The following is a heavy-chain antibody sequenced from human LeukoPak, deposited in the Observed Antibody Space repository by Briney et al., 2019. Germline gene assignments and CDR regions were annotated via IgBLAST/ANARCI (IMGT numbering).Heavy chain of an antibody. CDR3: ARPGDDSSAYSELTGDAFDI. V-gene: IGHV1-8*01. CDR2: MNPNSGNT. Sequence: ASVKVSCKASGYTFTSYDINWVRQATGQGLEWMGWMNPNSGNTGYAQKFQGRVTMTRNTSISTAYMELRSLRSEDTAVYYCARPGDDSSAYSELTGDAFDIWGQGTMVTVSS. D-gene: IGHD3-22*01. J-gene: IGHJ3*02. CDR1: GYTFTSYD.